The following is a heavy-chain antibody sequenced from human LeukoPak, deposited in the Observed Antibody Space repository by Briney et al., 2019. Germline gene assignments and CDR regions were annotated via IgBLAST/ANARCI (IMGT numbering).Heavy chain of an antibody. Sequence: SVKVSCKASGYTFTGYYMHWVRQAPGQGLEWMGGIIPIFGTANYAQKFQGRVTITADESTSTAYMELSSLRSEDTAVYYCARDRRSGSYYSNWFDPWGQGTLVTVSS. CDR1: GYTFTGYY. CDR3: ARDRRSGSYYSNWFDP. D-gene: IGHD1-26*01. J-gene: IGHJ5*02. V-gene: IGHV1-69*13. CDR2: IIPIFGTA.